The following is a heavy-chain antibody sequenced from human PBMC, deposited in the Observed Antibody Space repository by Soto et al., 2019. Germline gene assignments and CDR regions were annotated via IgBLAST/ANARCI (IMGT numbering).Heavy chain of an antibody. J-gene: IGHJ1*01. D-gene: IGHD2-15*01. CDR2: IYYSGST. V-gene: IGHV4-31*03. CDR3: GVVVAATGYFQH. Sequence: PSETLSLTCTVSGGSISSGGYYWSWIRQHPGKGLEWIGYIYYSGSTYYNPSLKSRVTISVDTSKNQFSLKLSSVTAADTAVYYCGVVVAATGYFQHWGQGTLVTVSS. CDR1: GGSISSGGYY.